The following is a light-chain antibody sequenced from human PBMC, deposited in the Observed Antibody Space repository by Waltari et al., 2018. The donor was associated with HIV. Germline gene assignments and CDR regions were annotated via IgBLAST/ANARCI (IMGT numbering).Light chain of an antibody. CDR3: QQYNNWPLT. J-gene: IGKJ4*01. Sequence: EIVMPPSPATLSVSPGERVTFSCRASHSVSSKLAWYQQKPGQAPRLLIYAASTRATGIPARFSGGGSGTEFTLTISSLQSEDFAVYFCQQYNNWPLTFGGGTRVEI. CDR1: HSVSSK. CDR2: AAS. V-gene: IGKV3-15*01.